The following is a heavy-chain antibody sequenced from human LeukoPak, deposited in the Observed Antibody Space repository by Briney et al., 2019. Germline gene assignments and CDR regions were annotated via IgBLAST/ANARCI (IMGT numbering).Heavy chain of an antibody. V-gene: IGHV3-21*06. CDR3: ARNIGGLPVVVLRWFDP. Sequence: GGSLRLSCAASRFTLSSYTMIGLRQAPGKGLEWVSSISSTSSYIYYADSVRGRFTISRDNAKHSLYLQMNSLRAEDTAVYYCARNIGGLPVVVLRWFDPWGQGTLVTVSS. J-gene: IGHJ5*02. CDR2: ISSTSSYI. CDR1: RFTLSSYT. D-gene: IGHD2-2*01.